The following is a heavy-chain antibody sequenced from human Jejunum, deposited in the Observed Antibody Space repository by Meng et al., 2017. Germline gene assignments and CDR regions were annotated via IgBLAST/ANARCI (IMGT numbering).Heavy chain of an antibody. CDR1: GDSITSSKW. D-gene: IGHD2-8*01. Sequence: QVDVQDSGPGLVKPSATLSLPFAMSGDSITSSKWWSWVRQPPGKGLEWIGEIFHTGSTNYNPSLRSRLTISVDKSKNQFSLKLSSVTAADTAVYYCARALGTYGTFFDYWGQGTLVTVSS. CDR3: ARALGTYGTFFDY. V-gene: IGHV4-4*02. J-gene: IGHJ4*02. CDR2: IFHTGST.